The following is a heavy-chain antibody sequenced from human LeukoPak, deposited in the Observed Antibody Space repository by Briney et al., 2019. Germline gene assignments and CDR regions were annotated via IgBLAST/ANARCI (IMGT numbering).Heavy chain of an antibody. V-gene: IGHV4-39*01. CDR3: ARQISDYYYYYMDV. CDR2: IYYSGTT. D-gene: IGHD2-15*01. Sequence: KPSETLSLTCTVSGGSISSSNYYWCWIRQPPGKGLEWIGTIYYSGTTCYNPSLESRVPIFEDTSKNQFSLMLTSVTAADTAVYYCARQISDYYYYYMDVWGKGTTVTVSS. J-gene: IGHJ6*03. CDR1: GGSISSSNYY.